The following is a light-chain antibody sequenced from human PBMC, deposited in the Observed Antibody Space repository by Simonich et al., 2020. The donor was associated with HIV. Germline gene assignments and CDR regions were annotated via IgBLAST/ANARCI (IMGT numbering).Light chain of an antibody. J-gene: IGKJ2*01. CDR3: QQYYSTPYT. V-gene: IGKV4-1*01. Sequence: DIVMTQSPDSLAVSLGERATINCKSSRGVLYSSNKKNHLAWYQQKPGQPPKLLIYWASTRESGVPDRFSGSGSGTDFTLTISSLQAEDVAVYYCQQYYSTPYTFGQGTKLEIK. CDR1: RGVLYSSNKKNH. CDR2: WAS.